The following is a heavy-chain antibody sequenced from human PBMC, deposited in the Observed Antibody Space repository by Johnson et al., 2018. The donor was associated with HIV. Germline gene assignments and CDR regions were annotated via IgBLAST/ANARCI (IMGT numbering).Heavy chain of an antibody. CDR2: IGTAGDT. J-gene: IGHJ3*02. CDR3: ARARAGDAFDI. D-gene: IGHD6-13*01. V-gene: IGHV3-13*01. Sequence: VQLVESGGGLVQPGGSLRLSCAASGFTFSSYDMHWVRQATGKGLEWVSAIGTAGDTYYPGSVKGRFTISRDNAKNSLYLQMNSLRAEDTAVYYCARARAGDAFDIWGQGTMVTVSP. CDR1: GFTFSSYD.